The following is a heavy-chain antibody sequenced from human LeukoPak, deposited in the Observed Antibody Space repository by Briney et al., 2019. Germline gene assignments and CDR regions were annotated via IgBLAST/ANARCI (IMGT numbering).Heavy chain of an antibody. CDR3: ARGSLWFGELLSNWFDP. CDR2: ISAYNGNT. V-gene: IGHV1-18*01. Sequence: ASVKVSCKASGYTFTSYGISWVRQAPGQGREWMGWISAYNGNTNYAQKLQGRVTMTTDTSTSTAYMELRSLRSDDTAVYYCARGSLWFGELLSNWFDPWGQGTLVTVSS. D-gene: IGHD3-10*01. J-gene: IGHJ5*02. CDR1: GYTFTSYG.